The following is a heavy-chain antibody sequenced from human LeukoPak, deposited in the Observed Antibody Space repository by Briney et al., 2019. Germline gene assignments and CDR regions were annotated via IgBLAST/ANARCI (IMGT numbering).Heavy chain of an antibody. CDR3: ARGILGQGYFDL. V-gene: IGHV4-30-4*01. CDR1: GGSISSGDYY. Sequence: SQTLSLTCTVSGGSISSGDYYWSWIRQPPGKGLEWIGYIYYSGSTYYNPPLKSRVTISVDTSKNQFSLKLSSVTAADTAVYYCARGILGQGYFDLWGRDTLVTVSS. D-gene: IGHD3/OR15-3a*01. CDR2: IYYSGST. J-gene: IGHJ2*01.